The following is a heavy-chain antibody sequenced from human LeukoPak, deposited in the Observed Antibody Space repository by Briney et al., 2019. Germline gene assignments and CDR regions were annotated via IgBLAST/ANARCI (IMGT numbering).Heavy chain of an antibody. V-gene: IGHV3-53*01. Sequence: GGSLRLSCAAAGFTVSDNYMTWVRQAPGKGLEWVSVIYSGGTTYYADSVKGRFTISRDNSKNTLYLQMNGLRADDTAVYYCAREDRGSGSFDYWGQGTLVTVSS. D-gene: IGHD3-10*01. CDR1: GFTVSDNY. CDR2: IYSGGTT. CDR3: AREDRGSGSFDY. J-gene: IGHJ4*02.